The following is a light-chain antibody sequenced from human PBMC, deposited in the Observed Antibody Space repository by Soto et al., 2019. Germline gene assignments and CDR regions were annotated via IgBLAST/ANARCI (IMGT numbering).Light chain of an antibody. CDR2: AVS. Sequence: EIVMTQSPATLSVSPGERATLSCRASQSVNNNLAWYQRKPGQAPRLLIHAVSTRATGIPARFSGSGSGTDFTLTISSLQSEDFAVYYCHQYHLWPWTFGQGTKVDIK. V-gene: IGKV3-15*01. CDR3: HQYHLWPWT. J-gene: IGKJ1*01. CDR1: QSVNNN.